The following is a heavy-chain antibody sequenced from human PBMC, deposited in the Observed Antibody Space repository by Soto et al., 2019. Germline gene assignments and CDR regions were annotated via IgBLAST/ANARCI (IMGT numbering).Heavy chain of an antibody. CDR1: GGTFSSYT. D-gene: IGHD3-10*01. V-gene: IGHV1-69*02. Sequence: SVKVSCKASGGTFSSYTISWVRQAPGQGLEWMGRIIPILGIANYAQKFQGRVTITADKSTSTAYMELSSLRSEDTAVYYCARRVLIMGFGETKYGMDVWGQ. CDR2: IIPILGIA. J-gene: IGHJ6*02. CDR3: ARRVLIMGFGETKYGMDV.